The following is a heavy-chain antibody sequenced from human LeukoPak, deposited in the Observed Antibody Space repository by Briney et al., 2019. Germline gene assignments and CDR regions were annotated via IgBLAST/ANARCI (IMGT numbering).Heavy chain of an antibody. V-gene: IGHV1-18*01. CDR1: GYTFTSYG. CDR3: ARPAGYSSGWSDFDY. D-gene: IGHD6-19*01. Sequence: ASVKVSCRXSGYTFTSYGISWVRQAPGQGLEWMGCISAYNGNTNYPQKLQGRVTMTTDTSTSTAYMVLRSLRSDDTAVYYCARPAGYSSGWSDFDYWGQGTLVTVSS. J-gene: IGHJ4*02. CDR2: ISAYNGNT.